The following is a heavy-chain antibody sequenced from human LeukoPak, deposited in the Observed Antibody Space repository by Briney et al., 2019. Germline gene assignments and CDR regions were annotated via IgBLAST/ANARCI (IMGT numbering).Heavy chain of an antibody. V-gene: IGHV3-15*01. CDR2: IKSKTDGGTT. Sequence: GGSLRLSCAASGFTFSNAWMSWVRQAPGKGLEWVGRIKSKTDGGTTDYAAPVKGRFTISRDDSKNTLYLQMNSLKTGDTAVYYCTTVRLIRDWLVHNYWGQGTLVTVSS. CDR3: TTVRLIRDWLVHNY. CDR1: GFTFSNAW. D-gene: IGHD6-19*01. J-gene: IGHJ4*02.